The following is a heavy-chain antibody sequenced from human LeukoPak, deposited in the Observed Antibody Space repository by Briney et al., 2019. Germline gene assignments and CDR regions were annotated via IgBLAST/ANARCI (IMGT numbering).Heavy chain of an antibody. CDR2: ISWDSGTL. J-gene: IGHJ3*02. Sequence: GGSLRLSCAASGFRFDDYAMHWVRQAPGEGLEWVSGISWDSGTLASADSVKGRFTSSRDNANNSLYLQMNSLRAEDTAVYYCAGEVGATAFDIWGQRTMVTVSS. CDR1: GFRFDDYA. V-gene: IGHV3-9*01. D-gene: IGHD1-26*01. CDR3: AGEVGATAFDI.